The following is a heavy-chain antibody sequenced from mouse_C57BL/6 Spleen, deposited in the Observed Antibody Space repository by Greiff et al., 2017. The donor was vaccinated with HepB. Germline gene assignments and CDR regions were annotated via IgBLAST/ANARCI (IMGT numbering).Heavy chain of an antibody. CDR1: GFTFSDYG. CDR2: ISSGSSTI. D-gene: IGHD2-1*01. V-gene: IGHV5-17*01. Sequence: EVMLVESGGGLVKPGGSLKLSCAASGFTFSDYGMHWVRQAPEKGLEWVAYISSGSSTIYYADTVKGRFTISRDNATNTLFLQMTSLRSEDTAMYYCARTLYYGNYDCDYWGQGTTLTVSS. J-gene: IGHJ2*01. CDR3: ARTLYYGNYDCDY.